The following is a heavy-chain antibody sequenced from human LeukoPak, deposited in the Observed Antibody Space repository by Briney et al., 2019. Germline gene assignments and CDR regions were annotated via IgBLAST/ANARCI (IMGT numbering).Heavy chain of an antibody. Sequence: PGGSLRLSCAASGFTFDDYGMSWVRQAPGKGLEWVSGINWNGGSTGYADSVKGRFTISRDNAKNSLYLQMNSLRAEDTALYYCARLQSGTYSYYFFYMDVWGKGTTVTVSS. CDR3: ARLQSGTYSYYFFYMDV. D-gene: IGHD1-26*01. V-gene: IGHV3-20*04. CDR2: INWNGGST. J-gene: IGHJ6*03. CDR1: GFTFDDYG.